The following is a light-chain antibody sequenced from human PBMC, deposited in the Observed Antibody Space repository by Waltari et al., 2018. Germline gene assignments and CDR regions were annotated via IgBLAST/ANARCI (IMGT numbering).Light chain of an antibody. J-gene: IGKJ1*01. Sequence: EIVITQSPATLSVSPGERATLSCTASQSISDSVGWYQQRPGQAPRLLIYGASSRATGIPARFSGSGSGTEFTLTISSLQSEDFAVYYCHQYKIWPEAFGQGTKVEIK. CDR2: GAS. CDR3: HQYKIWPEA. V-gene: IGKV3D-15*01. CDR1: QSISDS.